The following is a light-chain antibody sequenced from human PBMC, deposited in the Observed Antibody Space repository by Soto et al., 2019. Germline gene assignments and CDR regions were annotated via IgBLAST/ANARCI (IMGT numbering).Light chain of an antibody. V-gene: IGKV3-20*01. J-gene: IGKJ5*01. CDR3: QQYGSSVT. CDR1: QSVSSSY. Sequence: EIVLTQSPGTLSLCPGERATVSCRASQSVSSSYLAWYQQKPGQAPRLLIYGASSRATGIPDRFSGSGSGTDFTLTISRLETEDFAVYYCQQYGSSVTFGQGTRLEIK. CDR2: GAS.